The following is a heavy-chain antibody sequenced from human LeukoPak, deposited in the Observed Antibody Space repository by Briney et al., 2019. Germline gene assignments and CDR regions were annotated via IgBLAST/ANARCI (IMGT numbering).Heavy chain of an antibody. CDR2: INAGNGNT. D-gene: IGHD2-15*01. CDR3: AREYEGYCSGGSCYDWFDP. J-gene: IGHJ5*02. CDR1: GYTFTSYA. Sequence: GASVKVSCKASGYTFTSYAMHWVRQAPGQRLEWMGWINAGNGNTKYSQKFQGRVTITRDTSASTAYMELSSLRSEDTAVYYCAREYEGYCSGGSCYDWFDPWGQGTLVTVSS. V-gene: IGHV1-3*01.